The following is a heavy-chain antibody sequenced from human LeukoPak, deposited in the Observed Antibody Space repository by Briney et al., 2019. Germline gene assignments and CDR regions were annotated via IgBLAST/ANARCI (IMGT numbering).Heavy chain of an antibody. J-gene: IGHJ5*02. CDR3: ARGQLGGWRSKMGNWFDP. CDR1: GDSVSSNSAA. D-gene: IGHD6-19*01. CDR2: TYYRSKWYN. V-gene: IGHV6-1*01. Sequence: SQTLSLTCAISGDSVSSNSAAWNWIRQSPSRGLEWLGRTYYRSKWYNDYAVSVKSRITINPDTSKNQFSLQLNSVTPEDTAVYYCARGQLGGWRSKMGNWFDPWGQGTLVTVSS.